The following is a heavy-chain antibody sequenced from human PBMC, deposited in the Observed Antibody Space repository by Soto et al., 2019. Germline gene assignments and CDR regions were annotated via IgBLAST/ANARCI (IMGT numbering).Heavy chain of an antibody. CDR3: VRHRRTTVVTRGNFDS. J-gene: IGHJ4*02. Sequence: QLQLQESGPGLVKPSETLSLTCTVSGASISSTSYYWAWIRQPPGKGLEWIGSIYSSGSTHYNPSLKSRLTISVDTSKNHFSLNLNSVTAADTAVYYCVRHRRTTVVTRGNFDSWGQGTLVTVSS. CDR1: GASISSTSYY. D-gene: IGHD4-17*01. V-gene: IGHV4-39*01. CDR2: IYSSGST.